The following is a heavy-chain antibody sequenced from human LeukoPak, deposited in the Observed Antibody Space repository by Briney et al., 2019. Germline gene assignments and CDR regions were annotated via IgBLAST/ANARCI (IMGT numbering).Heavy chain of an antibody. CDR3: ARENWYDPRGGSI. D-gene: IGHD1-1*01. CDR1: GGSISSYY. Sequence: SETLSLTCTVSGGSISSYYWSWIRQPPGKGLEWIGYIYYSGSTNYNPSLKSRVTISVDTSKNQFSLKLSSVTAADTAVYYCARENWYDPRGGSIWGQGTLVTVSS. V-gene: IGHV4-59*01. CDR2: IYYSGST. J-gene: IGHJ4*02.